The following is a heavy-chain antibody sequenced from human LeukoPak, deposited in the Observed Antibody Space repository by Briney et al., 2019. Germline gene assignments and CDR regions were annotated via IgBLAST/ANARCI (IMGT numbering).Heavy chain of an antibody. J-gene: IGHJ6*03. CDR3: ASCTVTTYDYYYYMDV. D-gene: IGHD4-11*01. Sequence: GGSLRLSCAASGFTVSSNYMSWVRQAPGKGLEWVSVIYSGGSTYYADSVKGRFTISRDNSKNALYLQMNSLRAEDTAVYYCASCTVTTYDYYYYMDVWGKGTTVTVSS. CDR1: GFTVSSNY. V-gene: IGHV3-53*01. CDR2: IYSGGST.